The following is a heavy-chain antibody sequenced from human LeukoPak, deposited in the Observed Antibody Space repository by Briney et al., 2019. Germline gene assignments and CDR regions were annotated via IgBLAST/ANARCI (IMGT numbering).Heavy chain of an antibody. CDR2: IYYSGST. J-gene: IGHJ4*02. CDR3: VRGSTLRHYQY. Sequence: PSETLSLTCTVSGVSISSSTYYWGWIRRPPGKGLEWIGSIYYSGSTYYNPSLKSRTTVSVDTSKNQFSLKLSSVTAADTAVYHCVRGSTLRHYQYWGQGTLVTVSS. V-gene: IGHV4-39*01. D-gene: IGHD3-16*01. CDR1: GVSISSSTYY.